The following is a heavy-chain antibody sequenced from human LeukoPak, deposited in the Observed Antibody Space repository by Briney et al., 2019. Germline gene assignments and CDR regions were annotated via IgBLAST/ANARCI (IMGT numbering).Heavy chain of an antibody. J-gene: IGHJ6*04. V-gene: IGHV3-7*01. Sequence: GGSLRLSCVASEFSPTNFWMTWVRRAPGRGLEWVTNIKHDGTEKFYVDSVKGRFTISRDNAKNSLYLQMNSLRAEDTAVYYCATFVGIVSGTYTVPGGLLVWGKGTTVTVSS. CDR1: EFSPTNFW. D-gene: IGHD2-2*03. CDR3: ATFVGIVSGTYTVPGGLLV. CDR2: IKHDGTEK.